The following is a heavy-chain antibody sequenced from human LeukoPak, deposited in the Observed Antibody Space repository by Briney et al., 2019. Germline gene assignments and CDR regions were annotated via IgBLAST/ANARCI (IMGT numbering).Heavy chain of an antibody. D-gene: IGHD5-12*01. Sequence: GGSLRLSCAASGFTFNTYWMSWVRQAPGKGLEWVANIKQDGSEKYYVDSVEGRFTISRDNAKNSLYLQMNSLRAEDTGIYYCARGRIMAATWGQGTLVTVSS. CDR3: ARGRIMAAT. CDR2: IKQDGSEK. CDR1: GFTFNTYW. V-gene: IGHV3-7*01. J-gene: IGHJ4*02.